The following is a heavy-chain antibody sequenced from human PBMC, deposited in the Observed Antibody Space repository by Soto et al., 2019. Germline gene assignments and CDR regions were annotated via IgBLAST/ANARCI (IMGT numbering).Heavy chain of an antibody. J-gene: IGHJ4*02. V-gene: IGHV3-33*01. CDR2: IWYDGSNK. Sequence: QVQLVESGGGVVQPGRSLRLSCAASGFTFNSYGMHWVRQAPGKGLEWVAVIWYDGSNKYYADSVKGRFTISRDNSENTLYLQMNSLRAEDTAVYYCARFKDGYNFYFDYWGQGTLVTVSS. CDR1: GFTFNSYG. D-gene: IGHD5-12*01. CDR3: ARFKDGYNFYFDY.